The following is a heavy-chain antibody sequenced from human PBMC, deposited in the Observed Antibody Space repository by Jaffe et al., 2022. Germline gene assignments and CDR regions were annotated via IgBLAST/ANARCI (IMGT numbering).Heavy chain of an antibody. D-gene: IGHD4-17*01. J-gene: IGHJ6*03. Sequence: EVQLVESGGGLVQPGGSLRLSCAASGFTFSSYDMNWVRQTPGKGLEWVSSISRSSDYIYYADSVKGRFTISRDNAKTSLYLQVNSLRVEDTALYYCARIPSVTYNSYYSYMDVWGKGTTVTVSS. CDR1: GFTFSSYD. CDR2: ISRSSDYI. V-gene: IGHV3-21*01. CDR3: ARIPSVTYNSYYSYMDV.